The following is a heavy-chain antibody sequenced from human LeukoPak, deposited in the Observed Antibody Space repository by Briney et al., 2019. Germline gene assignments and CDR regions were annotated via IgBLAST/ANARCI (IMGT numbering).Heavy chain of an antibody. V-gene: IGHV3-30*18. CDR1: GFTFSSYG. Sequence: GGSLRLSCAASGFTFSSYGMHWVRQAPGKGLEWVAVISYDGSNKFYADSVKGRFTISRDNSENTLSLQMNSLRGEDTAVYYCAKDPFDYWGQGTLVTVSS. CDR3: AKDPFDY. CDR2: ISYDGSNK. J-gene: IGHJ4*02.